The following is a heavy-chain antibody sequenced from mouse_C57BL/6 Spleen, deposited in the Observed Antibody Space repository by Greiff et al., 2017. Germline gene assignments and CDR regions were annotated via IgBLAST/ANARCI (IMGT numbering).Heavy chain of an antibody. J-gene: IGHJ4*01. CDR2: ISSGSSTI. CDR3: ALGGNYRYAMDY. V-gene: IGHV5-17*01. CDR1: GFTFSDYG. Sequence: EVMLVESGGGLVKPGGSLKLSCAASGFTFSDYGMHWVRQAPEKGLEWVAYISSGSSTIYYADTVKGRFTISRDNAKNTLFLQMTSLRSEDTAMYYCALGGNYRYAMDYWGQGSSVTVSS. D-gene: IGHD2-1*01.